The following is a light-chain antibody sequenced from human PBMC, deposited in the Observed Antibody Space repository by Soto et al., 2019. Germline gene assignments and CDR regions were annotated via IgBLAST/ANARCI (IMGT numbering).Light chain of an antibody. V-gene: IGLV1-40*01. CDR3: QSYDRSLSGTV. J-gene: IGLJ3*02. Sequence: QSVLTQPPSVSGAPGQRVTISCTGNNSNIGAGSGVNWYQQFPNRAPKLLIYANTHRPSGVPDRFSGSTSATSASLAITGLQDDDEADYYCQSYDRSLSGTVLGGGTKLTVL. CDR2: ANT. CDR1: NSNIGAGSG.